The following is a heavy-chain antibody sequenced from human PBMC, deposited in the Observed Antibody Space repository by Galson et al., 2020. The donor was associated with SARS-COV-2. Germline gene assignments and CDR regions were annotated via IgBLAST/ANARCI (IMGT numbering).Heavy chain of an antibody. V-gene: IGHV3-13*01. J-gene: IGHJ5*02. CDR3: ARGDSYYDSSGYLFDP. CDR1: GFTFSSYD. D-gene: IGHD3-22*01. Sequence: GESLKISCAASGFTFSSYDMHWVRQATGKGLEWVSAIGTAGDTYYPGSVKGRFTISRENAKNSLYLQMNSLRAGDTAVYYCARGDSYYDSSGYLFDPWGQGTLVTVSS. CDR2: IGTAGDT.